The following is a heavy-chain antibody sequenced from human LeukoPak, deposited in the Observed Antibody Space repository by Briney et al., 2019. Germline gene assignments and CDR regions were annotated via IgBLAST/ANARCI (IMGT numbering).Heavy chain of an antibody. CDR1: GFTFSSYA. Sequence: GGSLRLSCAASGFTFSSYAMSWVRQAPGKGREWVSAISGSGGSTYYADSVKGRFTISRDNSKNTLYLQMNSLRAEDTAVYYCATPRRDIVVVVAATPGLYFDYWGQGTLVTVSS. V-gene: IGHV3-23*01. CDR2: ISGSGGST. D-gene: IGHD2-15*01. J-gene: IGHJ4*02. CDR3: ATPRRDIVVVVAATPGLYFDY.